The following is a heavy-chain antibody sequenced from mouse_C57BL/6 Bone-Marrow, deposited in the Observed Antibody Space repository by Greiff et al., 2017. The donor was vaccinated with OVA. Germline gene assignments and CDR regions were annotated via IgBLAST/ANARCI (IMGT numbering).Heavy chain of an antibody. J-gene: IGHJ4*01. CDR2: IAPSDSYT. D-gene: IGHD2-10*02. V-gene: IGHV1-69*01. CDR3: AREEYGKDAMDD. CDR1: GYTFTSYW. Sequence: QVQLQQPGAELVMPGASVQLSCKASGYTFTSYWMHWVKQRPGQGLEWIGEIAPSDSYTNYNQKFKGKSTLTVDKSSSTAYMQLSSLTSEDAAVYYGAREEYGKDAMDDWGQGTSVTVSS.